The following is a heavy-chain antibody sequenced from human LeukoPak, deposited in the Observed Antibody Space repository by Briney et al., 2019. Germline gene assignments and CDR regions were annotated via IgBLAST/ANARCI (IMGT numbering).Heavy chain of an antibody. Sequence: SETLSLTCNVSGGSIRGYYWSWIRQPPGKGLEWIGYIYSSGSTNYNPSLKSRVTMSVDTSKNQFSLKVSSVTAADTAVYYCARVFDSGSQAYFYYMDIWGKGTTVTISS. V-gene: IGHV4-59*01. CDR2: IYSSGST. D-gene: IGHD3-10*01. CDR3: ARVFDSGSQAYFYYMDI. J-gene: IGHJ6*03. CDR1: GGSIRGYY.